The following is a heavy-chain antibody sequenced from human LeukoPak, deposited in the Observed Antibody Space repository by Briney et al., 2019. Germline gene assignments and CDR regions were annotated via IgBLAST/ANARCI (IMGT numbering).Heavy chain of an antibody. CDR3: ARLKSSRGYDYLAAVHY. J-gene: IGHJ4*02. CDR2: ISYSGST. Sequence: SETLSLTCTVSGGSISSSSYYWGWIRQPPGKGLEWIGNISYSGSTYYNPSLKSRVTISVDTSKNQFSMKLSSVTAADTAVYYCARLKSSRGYDYLAAVHYWGQGTLVTVSS. CDR1: GGSISSSSYY. V-gene: IGHV4-39*01. D-gene: IGHD5-12*01.